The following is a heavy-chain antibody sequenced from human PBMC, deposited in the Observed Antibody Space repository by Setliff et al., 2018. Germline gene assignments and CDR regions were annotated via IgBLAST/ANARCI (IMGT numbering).Heavy chain of an antibody. CDR3: ARQQQLVIGSTAYYYYGMDV. Sequence: GESLKISCKGSGYSFSSYWIGWVRQMPGKGLEWMGIIFPGDSDTRYSPSFQGQVTISADKSISTAYLQWSSLKASDTAVYYCARQQQLVIGSTAYYYYGMDVWGQGTTVTVSS. CDR1: GYSFSSYW. J-gene: IGHJ6*02. CDR2: IFPGDSDT. V-gene: IGHV5-51*01. D-gene: IGHD6-13*01.